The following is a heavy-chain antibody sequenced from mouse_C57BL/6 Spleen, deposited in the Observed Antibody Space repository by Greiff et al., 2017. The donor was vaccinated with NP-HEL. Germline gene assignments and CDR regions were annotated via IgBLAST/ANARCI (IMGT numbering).Heavy chain of an antibody. CDR2: ISDGGSYT. CDR3: ARGRDWDDWFSY. Sequence: EVMLVESGGGLVKPGGSLKLSCAASGFTFSSYAMSWVRQTPEKRLEWVATISDGGSYTYYPDNVKGRFTISRDNAKNNRYLQMSHLKSGDTAMYYCARGRDWDDWFSYWGQGTLVTVSA. V-gene: IGHV5-4*03. D-gene: IGHD4-1*01. CDR1: GFTFSSYA. J-gene: IGHJ3*01.